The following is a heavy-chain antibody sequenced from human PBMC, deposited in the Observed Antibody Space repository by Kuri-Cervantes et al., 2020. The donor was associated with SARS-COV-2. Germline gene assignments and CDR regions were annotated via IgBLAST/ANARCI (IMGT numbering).Heavy chain of an antibody. Sequence: GGSLRLSCAASGFTFSSYAMSWVRQAPGKGREWVSSISGSGGSTYYADSVKGRFTISRDNSTNTLYLQMNSLKAEDTAVYYCAKIGTQYCSAGSCYVDYWGQGTLVTVSS. CDR2: ISGSGGST. D-gene: IGHD2-15*01. V-gene: IGHV3-23*01. CDR3: AKIGTQYCSAGSCYVDY. CDR1: GFTFSSYA. J-gene: IGHJ4*02.